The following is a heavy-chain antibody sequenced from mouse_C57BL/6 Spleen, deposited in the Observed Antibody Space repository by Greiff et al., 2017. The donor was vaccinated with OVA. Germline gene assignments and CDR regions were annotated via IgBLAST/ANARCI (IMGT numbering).Heavy chain of an antibody. J-gene: IGHJ3*01. Sequence: QVQLQQSGAELVRPGASVKLSCKASGYTFTDYYINWVKQRPKQGLEWIARIYPGSGNTYYNEKFKGKATLTAEKSSSTAYMQLSSLTSEDSAVYFCASLYGSSYGAWFAYWGQGTLVTVSA. CDR1: GYTFTDYY. CDR2: IYPGSGNT. V-gene: IGHV1-76*01. D-gene: IGHD1-1*01. CDR3: ASLYGSSYGAWFAY.